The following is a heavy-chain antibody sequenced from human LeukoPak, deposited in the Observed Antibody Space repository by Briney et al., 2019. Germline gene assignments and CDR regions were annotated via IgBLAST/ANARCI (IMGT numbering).Heavy chain of an antibody. CDR2: IYHSGSA. CDR1: GDSISSGDYF. V-gene: IGHV4-30-4*01. J-gene: IGHJ3*02. D-gene: IGHD4-17*01. CDR3: ARAVHLPTTSTDAFEM. Sequence: SETLSLTCDVSGDSISSGDYFWSWIRQPPGKGLEWIGYIYHSGSAQYNPSLKSRVTISIDTSKNQFSVVVSSVPAAYTALYYCARAVHLPTTSTDAFEMRGHRKMLTASS.